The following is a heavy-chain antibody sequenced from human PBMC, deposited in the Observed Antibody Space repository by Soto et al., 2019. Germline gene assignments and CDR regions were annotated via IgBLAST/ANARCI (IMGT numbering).Heavy chain of an antibody. Sequence: SETLSLTCTVSGGSISSSSYYWGWIRQPPGKGLEWIGSIYYSGSTYYNPSLKSRVTISVDTSKNQFSLKLSSVTAADTAVYYCARRRDGYNPIFDYWGQGTLVTVSS. CDR2: IYYSGST. J-gene: IGHJ4*02. V-gene: IGHV4-39*01. CDR3: ARRRDGYNPIFDY. CDR1: GGSISSSSYY. D-gene: IGHD5-12*01.